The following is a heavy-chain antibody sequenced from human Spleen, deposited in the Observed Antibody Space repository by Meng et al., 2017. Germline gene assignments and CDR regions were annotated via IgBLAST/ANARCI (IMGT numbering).Heavy chain of an antibody. D-gene: IGHD4-17*01. V-gene: IGHV4-59*01. CDR3: ARAYGDYYFYYGMDV. Sequence: GSLRLSCTVSGGSITSYYWSWIRQPPGKGLEWIGYIFYTGSTDYNPSLNSRVTLSVDTSKNQFSLRLNSVTAADTAVYYCARAYGDYYFYYGMDVWGQGTTVTVSS. J-gene: IGHJ6*02. CDR1: GGSITSYY. CDR2: IFYTGST.